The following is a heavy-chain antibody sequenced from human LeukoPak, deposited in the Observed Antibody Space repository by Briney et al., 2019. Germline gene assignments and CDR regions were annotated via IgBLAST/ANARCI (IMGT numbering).Heavy chain of an antibody. Sequence: GESLKISCKGSGYSFSNYWIGWVRQMPGKGLEWMGIIYPGDSDTRYNPSFQGQVTISADKSNSTAYLQWSSLKASDTAMYYSARLGAITAAGRDADYGMDVWGQGTTVIVSS. CDR2: IYPGDSDT. J-gene: IGHJ6*02. V-gene: IGHV5-51*01. CDR1: GYSFSNYW. CDR3: ARLGAITAAGRDADYGMDV. D-gene: IGHD6-13*01.